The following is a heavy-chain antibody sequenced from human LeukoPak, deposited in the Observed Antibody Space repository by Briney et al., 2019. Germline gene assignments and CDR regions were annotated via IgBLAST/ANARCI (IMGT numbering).Heavy chain of an antibody. J-gene: IGHJ4*02. CDR2: ISYDGSNK. CDR3: ASTRHY. Sequence: PGGSPRLPCAASGFTFSSYAMHWVRQAPGKGLEWVAVISYDGSNKYYADSVKGRFIISRDNSKNTLYLQMNSLRAEDTAVYYCASTRHYWGQGTLVTVSS. V-gene: IGHV3-30*04. CDR1: GFTFSSYA.